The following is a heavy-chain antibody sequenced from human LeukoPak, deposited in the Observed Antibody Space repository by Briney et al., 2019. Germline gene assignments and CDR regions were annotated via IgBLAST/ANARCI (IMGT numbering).Heavy chain of an antibody. CDR3: ARHGGISGVGPTEDY. CDR1: GDSISSSTYY. V-gene: IGHV4-39*01. D-gene: IGHD1-26*01. CDR2: IHNAGST. J-gene: IGHJ4*02. Sequence: SETLSLTCTVSGDSISSSTYYWGWIRQPPGKGLEWVGSIHNAGSTYYNPSLKSRVSISVDTSKAHFSLKLRSATAADTAVYYCARHGGISGVGPTEDYWGQGTLVTVSS.